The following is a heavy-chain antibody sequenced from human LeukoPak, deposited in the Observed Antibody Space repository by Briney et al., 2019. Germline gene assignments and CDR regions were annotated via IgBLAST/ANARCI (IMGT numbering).Heavy chain of an antibody. D-gene: IGHD6-25*01. Sequence: GRSLRLSCAASGFTFSSYGMHWVRQAPGKGLEWVAVISYDGSNKYYADSVKGRFTISRDNSKSTLYLQMNSLRAEDTAVYYCAKGRLKLVDYWGQGTLVTVSS. V-gene: IGHV3-30*18. CDR2: ISYDGSNK. J-gene: IGHJ4*02. CDR1: GFTFSSYG. CDR3: AKGRLKLVDY.